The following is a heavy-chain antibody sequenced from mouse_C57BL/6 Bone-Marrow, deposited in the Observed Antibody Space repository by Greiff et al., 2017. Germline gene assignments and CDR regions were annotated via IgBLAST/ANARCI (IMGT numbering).Heavy chain of an antibody. V-gene: IGHV5-17*01. CDR1: GFTFSDYG. CDR2: ISSGSSTI. J-gene: IGHJ3*01. D-gene: IGHD4-1*01. Sequence: EVQLVESGGGLVKPGGSLKLSCAASGFTFSDYGMHWVRQAPEKGLEWVAYISSGSSTIYYADTVKGRFTISRDNAKNTLCLQMTSLRSEDTAMYYCARPRLGRELAYWGQGTLVTVSA. CDR3: ARPRLGRELAY.